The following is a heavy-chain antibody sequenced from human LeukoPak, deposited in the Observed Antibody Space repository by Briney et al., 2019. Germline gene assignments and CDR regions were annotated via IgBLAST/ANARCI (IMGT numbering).Heavy chain of an antibody. CDR3: ARRYSSGWYENYFDY. CDR2: IYYSGGT. D-gene: IGHD6-19*01. CDR1: GGSISSYY. J-gene: IGHJ4*02. V-gene: IGHV4-59*08. Sequence: SETLSLTCTVSGGSISSYYWSWIRQPPGKGLEWIGYIYYSGGTNYNPSLKSRVTISVDTSKNQFSLKLSSVTAADTAVYYCARRYSSGWYENYFDYWGQGTLVTVSS.